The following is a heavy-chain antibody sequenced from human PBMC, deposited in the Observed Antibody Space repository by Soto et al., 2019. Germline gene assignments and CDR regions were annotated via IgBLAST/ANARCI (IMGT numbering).Heavy chain of an antibody. Sequence: EVQLLESGGGSEQPGGSLRLSCAASGFIFSDFVMGWVRRAPGKGLEWVSAIGGTSGSTYYADSVKGRFTISRDNSKNTVSLQMNSLRAEDTAVYYCAKRRGDGYFDLWGRGSLVTVSS. D-gene: IGHD7-27*01. J-gene: IGHJ2*01. CDR2: IGGTSGST. CDR1: GFIFSDFV. V-gene: IGHV3-23*01. CDR3: AKRRGDGYFDL.